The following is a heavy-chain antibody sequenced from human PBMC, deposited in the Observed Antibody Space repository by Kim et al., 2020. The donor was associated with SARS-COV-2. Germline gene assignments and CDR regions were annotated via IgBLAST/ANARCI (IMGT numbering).Heavy chain of an antibody. CDR1: GFTFDDYA. Sequence: GGSLRLSCAASGFTFDDYAMHWVRQAPGKGLEWVSGISWNSDTIDYADSVKGRFTISRDNAKNSLYLQMNSLRAEDTALYYCAKLTFSYSSGWYGWFDPWGQGTLVTVSS. CDR2: ISWNSDTI. CDR3: AKLTFSYSSGWYGWFDP. J-gene: IGHJ5*02. D-gene: IGHD6-19*01. V-gene: IGHV3-9*01.